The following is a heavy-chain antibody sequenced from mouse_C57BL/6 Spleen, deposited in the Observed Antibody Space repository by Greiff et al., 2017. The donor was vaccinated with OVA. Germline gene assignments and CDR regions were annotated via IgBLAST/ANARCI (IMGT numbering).Heavy chain of an antibody. Sequence: DVKLVESGGGLVKPGGSLKLSCAASGFTFSDYGMHWVRQAPEKGLEWVAYISSGSSTIYYADTVKGRFTISRDNAKNTLFLQMTSLRSEDTAMYYCARPDHGGYFDVWGTGTTVTVSS. V-gene: IGHV5-17*01. CDR1: GFTFSDYG. J-gene: IGHJ1*03. CDR3: ARPDHGGYFDV. CDR2: ISSGSSTI.